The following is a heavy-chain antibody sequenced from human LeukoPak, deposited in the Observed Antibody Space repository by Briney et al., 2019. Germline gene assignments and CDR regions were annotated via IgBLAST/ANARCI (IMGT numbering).Heavy chain of an antibody. CDR2: INHSGST. CDR3: ARSPQGTATTANWLDP. CDR1: GGSFSGYY. Sequence: SETLSLTCAVYGGSFSGYYWSWIRQPPGKGLEWIGEINHSGSTNYNPSLKSRVTISVDTSKNQFSLKLSSVTAADTAVYYCARSPQGTATTANWLDPWGKGTTVTISS. V-gene: IGHV4-34*01. J-gene: IGHJ6*04. D-gene: IGHD4-17*01.